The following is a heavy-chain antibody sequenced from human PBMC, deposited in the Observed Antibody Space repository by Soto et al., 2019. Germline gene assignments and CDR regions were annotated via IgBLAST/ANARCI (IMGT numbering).Heavy chain of an antibody. V-gene: IGHV4-59*01. CDR1: GGSISSYY. D-gene: IGHD1-1*01. J-gene: IGHJ4*02. Sequence: TLSETLSLTCTVSGGSISSYYWSWIRQPPGKGLEWIGYIYYSGSTNYNPSLKSRVTISVDTSKNQFSLKLSSVTAADTAVYYCARDGYNAGFDYWGQGTLVTVSS. CDR2: IYYSGST. CDR3: ARDGYNAGFDY.